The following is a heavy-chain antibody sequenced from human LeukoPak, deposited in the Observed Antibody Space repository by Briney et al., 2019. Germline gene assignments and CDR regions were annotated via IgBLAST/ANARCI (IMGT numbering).Heavy chain of an antibody. CDR3: TRGSSTVSAGYN. V-gene: IGHV3-53*01. D-gene: IGHD1-1*01. J-gene: IGHJ4*02. CDR2: VYTDGRT. Sequence: PGESLSLSCAASGFTVNRDYMSWVRQSPGKGLEWVSVVYTDGRTFYADSVKGRFTISRDDFKNTVFLQMNSLRAEDTAIYFCTRGSSTVSAGYNWGRGTVVIVSS. CDR1: GFTVNRDY.